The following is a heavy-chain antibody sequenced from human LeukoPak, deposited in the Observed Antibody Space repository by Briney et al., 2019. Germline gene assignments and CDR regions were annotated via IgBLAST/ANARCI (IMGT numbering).Heavy chain of an antibody. J-gene: IGHJ4*02. V-gene: IGHV3-33*01. CDR1: GFTFSSYG. CDR3: ARDIWFGEFRYFDC. CDR2: VWSGGGNV. Sequence: GGSLRLSCVASGFTFSSYGFHWVRQAPGKGLEWVAVVWSGGGNVYYADSVKGRFTISRDDSKNTLYLQMNSLRAEDSAVYYCARDIWFGEFRYFDCWGQGTLVTVSS. D-gene: IGHD3-10*01.